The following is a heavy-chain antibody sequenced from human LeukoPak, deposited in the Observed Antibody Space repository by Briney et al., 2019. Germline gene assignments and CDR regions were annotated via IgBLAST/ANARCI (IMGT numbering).Heavy chain of an antibody. CDR3: ARVSVVTGSYYYYYGMDV. Sequence: SETLSLTCTVSGGSLSSGDYYWSWIRQPPGKGLEWIGYIYYSGSTYYNPSLKSRVTISVDTSKNQFSLRLSSVTAADTAVYYCARVSVVTGSYYYYYGMDVWGQGTTVTVSS. D-gene: IGHD2-21*02. V-gene: IGHV4-30-4*01. J-gene: IGHJ6*02. CDR1: GGSLSSGDYY. CDR2: IYYSGST.